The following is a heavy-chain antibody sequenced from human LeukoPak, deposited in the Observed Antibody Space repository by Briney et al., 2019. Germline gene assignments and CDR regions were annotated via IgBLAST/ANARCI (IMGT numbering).Heavy chain of an antibody. J-gene: IGHJ6*04. CDR1: GFTFSNYW. CDR2: IKTDGSRT. D-gene: IGHD3-10*02. CDR3: AELGITMIGGV. Sequence: GGSLRLSCVASGFTFSNYWMHWVRQAPGKGLVWVSRIKTDGSRTNYADSVKGRFTISRDNAKNSLYLQMNSLRAEDTAVYYCAELGITMIGGVWGKGTTVTISS. V-gene: IGHV3-74*01.